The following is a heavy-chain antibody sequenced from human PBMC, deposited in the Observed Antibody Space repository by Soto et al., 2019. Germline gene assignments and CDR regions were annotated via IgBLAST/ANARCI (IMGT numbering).Heavy chain of an antibody. CDR1: GFPFSSYG. Sequence: GGSLRLSCAASGFPFSSYGMHWVRQAPGKGLDWVAVIWYDGSNKDYADSVKGRFTISRDNSKNTLYLQMNNLRADDTAVYYCANSINWGQGTLVPVSS. CDR2: IWYDGSNK. J-gene: IGHJ4*02. CDR3: ANSIN. V-gene: IGHV3-33*06.